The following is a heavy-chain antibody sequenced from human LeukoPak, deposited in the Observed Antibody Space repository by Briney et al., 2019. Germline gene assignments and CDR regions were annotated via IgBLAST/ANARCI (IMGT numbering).Heavy chain of an antibody. CDR2: LYHSGST. Sequence: SETLSLTCTVSGYSISTNNYWGWIRQPPGKGLEWIGSLYHSGSTYYNPSLKSRVTISVDTSKNQFSLRMNSLTAADTAVYYCARDSSARYSSSWYVVGDFDYWGQGTPVTVSS. CDR3: ARDSSARYSSSWYVVGDFDY. J-gene: IGHJ4*02. CDR1: GYSISTNNY. D-gene: IGHD6-13*01. V-gene: IGHV4-38-2*02.